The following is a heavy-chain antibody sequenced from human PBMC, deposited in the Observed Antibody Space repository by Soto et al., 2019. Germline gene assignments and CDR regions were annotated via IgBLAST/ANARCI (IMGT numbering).Heavy chain of an antibody. CDR2: LYYAGTP. Sequence: QVQLQESGPALVKPSETLSLRCSASDGSLRPNYWTLIRQAPGKGLEWIAYLYYAGTPPYTPSLRSLVSISIDPSKNGVSLKLASVTAADTAVYYCAIRGAYFQALDSWGQGTLVTVAA. J-gene: IGHJ4*02. CDR3: AIRGAYFQALDS. CDR1: DGSLRPNY. V-gene: IGHV4-59*08. D-gene: IGHD3-22*01.